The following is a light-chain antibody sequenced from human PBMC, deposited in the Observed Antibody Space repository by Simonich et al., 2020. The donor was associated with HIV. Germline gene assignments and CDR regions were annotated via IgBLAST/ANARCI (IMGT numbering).Light chain of an antibody. CDR2: DVS. CDR3: SSYTGSNTVV. Sequence: QSALTQPPSASGSPGQSVTISCTGTSSDVGGYNYVSWYQQHPGKAPKLMIYDVSKRPSGVSNRFSASKSGNTASLTISGLQAKDEADYYCSSYTGSNTVVFGGGTKLTVL. CDR1: SSDVGGYNY. J-gene: IGLJ2*01. V-gene: IGLV2-8*01.